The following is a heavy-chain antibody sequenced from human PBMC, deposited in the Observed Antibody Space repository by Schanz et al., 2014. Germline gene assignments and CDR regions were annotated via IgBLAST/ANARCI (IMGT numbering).Heavy chain of an antibody. D-gene: IGHD2-2*01. J-gene: IGHJ4*02. Sequence: QVQLVQSGAEVKKPGASVKVSCKASGYTLTNFDINWVRQAPGQGLEWMGWISSKYGNTKYAQNLQGRVPMTTDPPTGTAYMDRRSLRPDDTAVYYCLRANPTQHVVLPDALRYWGQGSLVPVSS. CDR2: ISSKYGNT. CDR1: GYTLTNFD. CDR3: LRANPTQHVVLPDALRY. V-gene: IGHV1-18*01.